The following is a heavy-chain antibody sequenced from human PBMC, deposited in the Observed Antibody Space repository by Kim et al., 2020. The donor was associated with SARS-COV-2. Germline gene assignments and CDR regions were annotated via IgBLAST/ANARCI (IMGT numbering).Heavy chain of an antibody. J-gene: IGHJ4*02. D-gene: IGHD2-2*01. V-gene: IGHV3-33*06. CDR3: ANGGSSSSWAHLY. Sequence: YVDSVKSRFTISGDNSKNTLNLKMNSLRNEDTAVYYCANGGSSSSWAHLYWGQGTLVTVSS.